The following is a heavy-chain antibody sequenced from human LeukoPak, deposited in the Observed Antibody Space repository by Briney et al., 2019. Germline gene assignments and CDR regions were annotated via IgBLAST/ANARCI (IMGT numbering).Heavy chain of an antibody. CDR1: GGSISSSNW. D-gene: IGHD1-1*01. CDR3: ARCPVQLERQGLDY. J-gene: IGHJ4*02. Sequence: SGTLSLTCAVSGGSISSSNWWSWVRQPPGKGLEWIGEIYHSGSTNYNPSLKSRVTISVDKSKNQFSLKLSSVTAADTAVYYCARCPVQLERQGLDYWGQGTLVTVSS. CDR2: IYHSGST. V-gene: IGHV4-4*02.